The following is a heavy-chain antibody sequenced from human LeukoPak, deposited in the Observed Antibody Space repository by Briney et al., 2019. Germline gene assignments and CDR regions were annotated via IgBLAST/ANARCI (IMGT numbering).Heavy chain of an antibody. Sequence: PSETLSLTCGVYGGSFSGSYWSWIRQPPGKGLEWIGEINHSGNTNYNPSLKSRVIISIDTSKNQFSLKLSSVTAADTAVYYCARASDSSGYYDLDYWGQGTLVTVSS. CDR3: ARASDSSGYYDLDY. V-gene: IGHV4-34*01. D-gene: IGHD3-22*01. J-gene: IGHJ4*02. CDR1: GGSFSGSY. CDR2: INHSGNT.